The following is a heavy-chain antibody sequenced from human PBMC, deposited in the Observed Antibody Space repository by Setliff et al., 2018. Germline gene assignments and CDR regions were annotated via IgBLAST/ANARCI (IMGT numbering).Heavy chain of an antibody. D-gene: IGHD4-17*01. V-gene: IGHV3-73*01. J-gene: IGHJ4*02. Sequence: PGGSLRLSCAASGFTFSGSAMHWVRQASGKGLEWVGRIRSKANSYATAYAASVKGRFTISRDDSKNTAYLQMNSLKTEDTAVYYCTSLSDCGDYVGDYWGQGTLVTVSS. CDR2: IRSKANSYAT. CDR1: GFTFSGSA. CDR3: TSLSDCGDYVGDY.